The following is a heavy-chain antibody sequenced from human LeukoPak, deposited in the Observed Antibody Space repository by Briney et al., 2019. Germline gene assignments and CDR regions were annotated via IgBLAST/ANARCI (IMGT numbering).Heavy chain of an antibody. CDR1: GGSISSSSYY. CDR3: ARLPIAAAGRLLYYYYYYGMDV. CDR2: IYYSGST. V-gene: IGHV4-39*01. J-gene: IGHJ6*02. Sequence: SETLSLTCTVSGGSISSSSYYWGWIRQPPGKGLEWIGSIYYSGSTYYNPSLKSRVTISVDTSKNQFSLKLSSVTAADTAVYYCARLPIAAAGRLLYYYYYYGMDVWGQGTTVTVSS. D-gene: IGHD6-13*01.